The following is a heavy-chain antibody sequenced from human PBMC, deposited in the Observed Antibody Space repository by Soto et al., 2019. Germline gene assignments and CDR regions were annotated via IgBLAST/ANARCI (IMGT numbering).Heavy chain of an antibody. Sequence: PGGSLRLSCAASGFTFENYAMHWVRQAPGKGLEWVAVISYDGSIAFYADSVKGRFTISREDFKNTMFLQIVSLRVDDTAVYYCARGLRGFDWMLPFGYWGQGTLVTISS. CDR3: ARGLRGFDWMLPFGY. CDR1: GFTFENYA. V-gene: IGHV3-30-3*01. D-gene: IGHD3-9*01. J-gene: IGHJ4*02. CDR2: ISYDGSIA.